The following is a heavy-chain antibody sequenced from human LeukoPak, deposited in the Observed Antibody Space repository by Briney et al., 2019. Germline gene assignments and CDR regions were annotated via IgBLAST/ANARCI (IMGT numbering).Heavy chain of an antibody. CDR3: ARVNVVVIARGAFDI. CDR2: INPSGGST. Sequence: ASVKVSCKASGYTFTSYYMHWVRQAPGQGLEWMGIINPSGGSTSYAQKFQGRVTMTRDTSTSTVYMELSSLRSEDTAVYYCARVNVVVIARGAFDIWGQGTMVTVSS. D-gene: IGHD2-21*01. V-gene: IGHV1-46*01. J-gene: IGHJ3*02. CDR1: GYTFTSYY.